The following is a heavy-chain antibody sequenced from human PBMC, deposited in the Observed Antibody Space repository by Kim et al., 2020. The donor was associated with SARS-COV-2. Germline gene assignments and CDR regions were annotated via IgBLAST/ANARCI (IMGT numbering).Heavy chain of an antibody. V-gene: IGHV1-46*01. CDR3: ARNSMVRGVIYNY. Sequence: YAQKFQGRVTMTRDTSTSTVYMELSSLRSEDTAVYYCARNSMVRGVIYNYWGQGTLVTVSS. D-gene: IGHD3-10*01. J-gene: IGHJ4*02.